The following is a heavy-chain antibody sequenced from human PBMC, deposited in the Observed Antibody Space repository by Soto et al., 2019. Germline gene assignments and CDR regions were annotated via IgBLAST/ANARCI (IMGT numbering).Heavy chain of an antibody. Sequence: EVQLVESGGGLVQPGGSLRLSCAASGFTFSSYWMSWVRQAPGKGLEWVANIKQDGSEKYYVDSVKGRFTISRDNAKNSLYLQMNSLRAEDTAVYYCARDNTAAAYYGMDVWGQGTTVTVSS. CDR1: GFTFSSYW. V-gene: IGHV3-7*03. CDR2: IKQDGSEK. J-gene: IGHJ6*02. D-gene: IGHD6-25*01. CDR3: ARDNTAAAYYGMDV.